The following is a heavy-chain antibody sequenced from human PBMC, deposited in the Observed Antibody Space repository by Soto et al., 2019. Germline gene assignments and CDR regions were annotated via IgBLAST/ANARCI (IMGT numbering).Heavy chain of an antibody. V-gene: IGHV3-23*01. CDR1: GFTFSSFA. CDR2: LIGSGGST. J-gene: IGHJ6*03. D-gene: IGHD6-6*01. Sequence: QLLESGGGLVQRGGSLRLSCAASGFTFSSFAMSWVRQAPGKGLEWVSSLIGSGGSTYYADSVKGRFTISRDNSKNTLYLQMNSLRAEDTAVYYCAKDGGSARPDYYYYMDVWGKGTTVTVSS. CDR3: AKDGGSARPDYYYYMDV.